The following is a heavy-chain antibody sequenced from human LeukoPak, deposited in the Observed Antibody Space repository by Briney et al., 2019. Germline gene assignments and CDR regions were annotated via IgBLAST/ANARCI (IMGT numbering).Heavy chain of an antibody. D-gene: IGHD3-22*01. Sequence: SETLSLTCTVSGDSIGSHYWSWIRQPPGKGLEWIGYIFYVGSTNYNPSLKSRVTISVDTSKNQFSLKLNSVTAADTAVYYCARDYYDSRGEAFDIWGQGTMVTVSS. J-gene: IGHJ3*02. CDR3: ARDYYDSRGEAFDI. CDR1: GDSIGSHY. CDR2: IFYVGST. V-gene: IGHV4-59*11.